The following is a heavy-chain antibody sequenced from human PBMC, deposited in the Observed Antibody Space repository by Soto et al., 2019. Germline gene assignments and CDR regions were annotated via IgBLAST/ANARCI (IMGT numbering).Heavy chain of an antibody. CDR3: ARLRLGSVDSGFDI. CDR1: GCGCTSYW. J-gene: IGHJ3*02. CDR2: IYPSDSDT. V-gene: IGHV5-51*01. Sequence: QSRNPSCKVSGCGCTSYWISWVRQMPGKGLEWMGRIYPSDSDTRYRPSFQGQVTISADKSISTAYLQWSSMKATDTAMYYCARLRLGSVDSGFDIWGQGTMVTVSS. D-gene: IGHD5-12*01.